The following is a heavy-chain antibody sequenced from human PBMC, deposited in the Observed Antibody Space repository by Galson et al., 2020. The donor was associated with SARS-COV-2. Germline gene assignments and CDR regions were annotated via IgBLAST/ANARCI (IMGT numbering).Heavy chain of an antibody. D-gene: IGHD3-10*01. CDR3: LREGDTIYPDY. J-gene: IGHJ4*02. Sequence: GEALKISCAASGFTVGSLWMSWVRRPPGKGLEWVSLIDAAGNPFYAHSIKGRFTISRDNSRNIVFLQMTSLRAVDTAVYYCLREGDTIYPDYWGPGTLVTVSS. CDR1: GFTVGSLW. V-gene: IGHV3-53*03. CDR2: IDAAGNP.